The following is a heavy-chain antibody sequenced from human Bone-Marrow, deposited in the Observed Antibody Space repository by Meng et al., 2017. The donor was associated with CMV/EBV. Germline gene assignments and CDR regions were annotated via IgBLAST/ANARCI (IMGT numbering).Heavy chain of an antibody. Sequence: ASVKVSCKASGYTFTSYDINWVRQAAGQGLEWMGWMNPNSGNSGYAQKFQGRVTMTRNTSISTAYMELSSLRSEDTAVYYCARDFEPLRFLGYFDYWGQGTLVTVSS. CDR1: GYTFTSYD. CDR2: MNPNSGNS. J-gene: IGHJ4*02. D-gene: IGHD3-3*01. CDR3: ARDFEPLRFLGYFDY. V-gene: IGHV1-8*01.